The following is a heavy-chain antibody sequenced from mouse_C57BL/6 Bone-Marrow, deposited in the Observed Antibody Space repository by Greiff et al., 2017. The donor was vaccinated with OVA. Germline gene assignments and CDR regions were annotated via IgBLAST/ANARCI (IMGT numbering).Heavy chain of an antibody. D-gene: IGHD2-3*01. V-gene: IGHV1-52*01. J-gene: IGHJ3*01. CDR1: GYTFTSYW. CDR2: IDPSDSET. CDR3: ARWDGYYGFAY. Sequence: QVQLQQPGAELVRPGSSVKLSCKASGYTFTSYWMPWVKQRPMQSLEWIGNIDPSDSETHYNQKFKDKATLTVDKSSSTDYMQLSSLTSEDSAVYYCARWDGYYGFAYWGQGTLVTVSA.